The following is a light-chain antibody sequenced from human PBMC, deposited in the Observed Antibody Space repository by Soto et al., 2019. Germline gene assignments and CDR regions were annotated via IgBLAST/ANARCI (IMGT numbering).Light chain of an antibody. CDR2: AAS. J-gene: IGKJ1*01. V-gene: IGKV1-8*01. CDR1: QGISSY. Sequence: IQMTQSPSTLSGSVGDRVTITCRASQGISSYLAWYQQKPGKAPKLLIYAASTLQSGVPSRFSGSGSGTDFTLTISCLQSEDFATYYCQQYYSYPWTVGQGTKVDSK. CDR3: QQYYSYPWT.